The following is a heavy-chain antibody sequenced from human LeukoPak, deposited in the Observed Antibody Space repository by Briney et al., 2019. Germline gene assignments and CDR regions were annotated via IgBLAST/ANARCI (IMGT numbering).Heavy chain of an antibody. CDR2: IRYDGSNK. CDR3: ARCIAAAGTAPWDYYYYMDV. CDR1: GFTFSSYG. D-gene: IGHD6-13*01. V-gene: IGHV3-30*02. J-gene: IGHJ6*03. Sequence: GGSLRLSCAASGFTFSSYGMHWVRQAPGKGLEWVAFIRYDGSNKYYADSVKGRFTISRDNSKNTLYLQMNSLRAEDTAVYYCARCIAAAGTAPWDYYYYMDVWGKGTTVTISS.